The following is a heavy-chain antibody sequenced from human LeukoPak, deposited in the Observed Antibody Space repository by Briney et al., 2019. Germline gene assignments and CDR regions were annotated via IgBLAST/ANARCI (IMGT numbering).Heavy chain of an antibody. Sequence: SETLSLTCTVSDYSISSGYYWGWIRQPPGKGLDWIGSIYYSGNTYYNPSLKSRVSMSVDTSKNQFSLKLSSVTAADTAVYYCARDRASGRALDIWGQGTTVTVSS. V-gene: IGHV4-38-2*02. D-gene: IGHD1-14*01. CDR1: DYSISSGYY. CDR2: IYYSGNT. CDR3: ARDRASGRALDI. J-gene: IGHJ3*02.